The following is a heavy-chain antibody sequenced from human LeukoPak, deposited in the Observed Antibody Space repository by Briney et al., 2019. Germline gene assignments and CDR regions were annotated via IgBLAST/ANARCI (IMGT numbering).Heavy chain of an antibody. V-gene: IGHV4-59*01. CDR1: VGSNTSYY. CDR3: ATAYSNSPFDY. J-gene: IGHJ4*02. D-gene: IGHD4-11*01. Sequence: SETLSLTCSVSVGSNTSYYWSWIRQPPGKALEGIGNMFYSGSTNYNPSLKSRVTLSVDTSKNQYSLRLSSETAADTAVYYCATAYSNSPFDYWGQGTLVTVSS. CDR2: MFYSGST.